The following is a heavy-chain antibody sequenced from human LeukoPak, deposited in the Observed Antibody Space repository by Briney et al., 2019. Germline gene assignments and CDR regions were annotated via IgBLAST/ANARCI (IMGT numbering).Heavy chain of an antibody. CDR3: ARDSYCPNDVCYDY. Sequence: GGSLRLSCAASGFIFSDYSMGWVRQAPGKGLEWVSSITTSRDQYHADSVKGRFTVSRDNAKSSVYLQMDSLRADDTAVYYCARDSYCPNDVCYDYWGQGVLVIVSS. J-gene: IGHJ4*02. D-gene: IGHD2-8*01. CDR2: ITTSRDQ. CDR1: GFIFSDYS. V-gene: IGHV3-21*06.